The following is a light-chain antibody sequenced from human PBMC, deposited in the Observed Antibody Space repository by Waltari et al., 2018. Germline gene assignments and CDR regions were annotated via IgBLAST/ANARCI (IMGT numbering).Light chain of an antibody. V-gene: IGLV2-8*01. Sequence: QSALTQPPSASGSPGQSVTISCTGTSSDVGGYNYVSWYQQHPGKAPKLMIFEVSKRPSGVPDRFSGSKSGTTSSLTVSGLQADDEAHYYCSSYAGSNNWVFGGGTKLTVL. CDR3: SSYAGSNNWV. CDR1: SSDVGGYNY. J-gene: IGLJ3*02. CDR2: EVS.